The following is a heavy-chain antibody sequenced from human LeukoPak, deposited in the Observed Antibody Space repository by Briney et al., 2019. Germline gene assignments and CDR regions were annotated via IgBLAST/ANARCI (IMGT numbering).Heavy chain of an antibody. CDR3: ASHYYDSSGYYPDAFDI. Sequence: SETLSLTCTVSGGSISSYYWSWIRQPPGKGLEWIGYIYCSGSTNYNPSLKSRVTISVDTSKNQFSLKLSSVTAADTAVYYCASHYYDSSGYYPDAFDIWGQGTMVTVSS. J-gene: IGHJ3*02. D-gene: IGHD3-22*01. CDR1: GGSISSYY. CDR2: IYCSGST. V-gene: IGHV4-59*08.